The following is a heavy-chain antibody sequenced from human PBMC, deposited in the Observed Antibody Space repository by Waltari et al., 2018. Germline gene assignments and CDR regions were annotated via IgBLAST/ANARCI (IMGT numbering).Heavy chain of an antibody. D-gene: IGHD2-15*01. CDR2: IYYSGST. V-gene: IGHV4-39*07. CDR3: ARDPPVGPMDV. CDR1: GGSISSSSYY. J-gene: IGHJ6*03. Sequence: QLQLQESGPGLVKPSETLSLTCTVSGGSISSSSYYWGWIRQPPGKGLEWIGSIYYSGSTYYNPALKSRVTISVDTSKNQFSLKLSSVTAADTAVYYCARDPPVGPMDVWGKGTTVTISS.